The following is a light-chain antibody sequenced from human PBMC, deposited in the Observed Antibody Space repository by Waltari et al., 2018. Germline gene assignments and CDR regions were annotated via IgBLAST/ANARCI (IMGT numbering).Light chain of an antibody. CDR2: GAS. Sequence: IVLTQSPGTLSLSPGDRATLSCRASQSVSRSLAWYQQKPGQAPKLLIYGASTRATGIPDRFTGSGSGTDFSLTSSSLEPEDFAIYFCQHYVRLPATFGQGTKVEIK. CDR3: QHYVRLPAT. CDR1: QSVSRS. V-gene: IGKV3-20*01. J-gene: IGKJ1*01.